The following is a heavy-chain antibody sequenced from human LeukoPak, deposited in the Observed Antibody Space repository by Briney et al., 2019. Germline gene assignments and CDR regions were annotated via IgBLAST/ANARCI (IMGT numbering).Heavy chain of an antibody. Sequence: GGSLRLSCAASGFTFSSYAMSWVRQAPGKGLEWVSAISGSGGSTYYADSVKGRFTISRDNSKNTLYLQMNSLRAEDTAVYYCAKAPGGSYYVPDYFDYWGQGTLVTVSS. CDR1: GFTFSSYA. J-gene: IGHJ4*02. CDR2: ISGSGGST. V-gene: IGHV3-23*01. D-gene: IGHD1-26*01. CDR3: AKAPGGSYYVPDYFDY.